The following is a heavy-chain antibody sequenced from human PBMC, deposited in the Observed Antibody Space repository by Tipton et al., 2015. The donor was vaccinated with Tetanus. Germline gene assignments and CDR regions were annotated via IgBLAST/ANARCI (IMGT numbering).Heavy chain of an antibody. D-gene: IGHD6-13*01. Sequence: GLVKPSETLSLTCAVYGASFSDYYWSWIRQAPGMGLEWIGEINHSGNTNYNPSLKSRVTMSVDTSKRQFSLKLNSVTAADTAVYYCARGWGSSWYYFDYWGQGILVTVSS. J-gene: IGHJ4*02. V-gene: IGHV4-34*01. CDR2: INHSGNT. CDR1: GASFSDYY. CDR3: ARGWGSSWYYFDY.